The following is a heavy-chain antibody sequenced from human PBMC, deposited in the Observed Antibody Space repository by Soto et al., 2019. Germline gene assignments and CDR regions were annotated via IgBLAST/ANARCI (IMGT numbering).Heavy chain of an antibody. Sequence: GGSLRLSCAASGFTVSSNYMSWVRQAPGKGLEWVSVIYSGGSTYYADSVKGRFTISRHNSKNTLYLQMNSLRAEDMAVYYCASRSSLKIDYWGQGTLVTVSS. CDR3: ASRSSLKIDY. CDR1: GFTVSSNY. CDR2: IYSGGST. D-gene: IGHD6-13*01. J-gene: IGHJ4*02. V-gene: IGHV3-53*04.